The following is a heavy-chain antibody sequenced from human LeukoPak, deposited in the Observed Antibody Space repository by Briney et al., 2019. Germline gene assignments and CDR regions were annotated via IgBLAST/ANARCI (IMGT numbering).Heavy chain of an antibody. CDR1: GYTFTSYG. Sequence: ASVKVSCKASGYTFTSYGISWVRQAPGQGLEWMGWISAYNGNTNYAQKLQGRVTMTTDTSTSTAYMELRSLRSDDTAVYYCARDLFILTGYYSETSFDYWGQGTLVTVSS. CDR2: ISAYNGNT. D-gene: IGHD3-9*01. J-gene: IGHJ4*02. V-gene: IGHV1-18*01. CDR3: ARDLFILTGYYSETSFDY.